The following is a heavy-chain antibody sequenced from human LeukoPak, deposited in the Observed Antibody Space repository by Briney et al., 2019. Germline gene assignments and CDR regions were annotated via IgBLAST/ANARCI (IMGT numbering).Heavy chain of an antibody. J-gene: IGHJ6*02. CDR2: IYSGGST. Sequence: GGSLRLSCAASGFTVSSNYMSWVRQAPGKGLEWVSVIYSGGSTYYADSVKGRFTISRDNSKNTLYLQMNSLRAEDTAVYYCATHNDYGDPQPWPYYYYYYGMDVWGQGTTVTVSS. CDR1: GFTVSSNY. CDR3: ATHNDYGDPQPWPYYYYYYGMDV. V-gene: IGHV3-53*01. D-gene: IGHD4-17*01.